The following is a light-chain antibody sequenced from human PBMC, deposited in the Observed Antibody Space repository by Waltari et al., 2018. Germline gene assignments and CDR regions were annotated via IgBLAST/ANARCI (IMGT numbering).Light chain of an antibody. CDR1: ESISIN. J-gene: IGKJ2*01. V-gene: IGKV3-15*01. Sequence: TQSPATLSVSLGERVTLTCRASESISINLAWYPQKPGQTPRLIIHGASKRATGVPARFAGSGSRTEFTLIISSLQSEDIAVYYCHQYNNRPPYTFGQGTKLEIK. CDR3: HQYNNRPPYT. CDR2: GAS.